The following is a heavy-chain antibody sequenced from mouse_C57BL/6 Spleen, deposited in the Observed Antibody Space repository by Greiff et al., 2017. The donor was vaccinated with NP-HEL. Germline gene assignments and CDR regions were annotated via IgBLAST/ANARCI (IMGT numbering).Heavy chain of an antibody. D-gene: IGHD3-2*02. CDR1: GFSFNTYA. Sequence: EVKLVESGGGLVQPKGSLKLSCAASGFSFNTYAMNWVRQAPGKGLEWVARIRSKSNNYATYYADSVKDRFTISRDDSESMLYLQMNNLKTEDTAMYYCVRHLHSSGAMDYWGQGTSVTVSS. V-gene: IGHV10-1*01. J-gene: IGHJ4*01. CDR3: VRHLHSSGAMDY. CDR2: IRSKSNNYAT.